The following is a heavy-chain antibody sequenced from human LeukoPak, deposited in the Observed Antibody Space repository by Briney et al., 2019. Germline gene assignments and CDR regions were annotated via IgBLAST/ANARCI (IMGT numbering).Heavy chain of an antibody. CDR3: ARGLDKTYYYDSSGYYYGY. CDR1: GGSFSGYY. J-gene: IGHJ4*02. V-gene: IGHV4-34*01. D-gene: IGHD3-22*01. CDR2: INHSGST. Sequence: KPSETLSLTCAVYGGSFSGYYWSWIRQPPGKGLDWIGEINHSGSTNYNPSLKSRVTISVDTSKNQFSLKLSSVTAADTAVYYCARGLDKTYYYDSSGYYYGYWGQGTLVTVSS.